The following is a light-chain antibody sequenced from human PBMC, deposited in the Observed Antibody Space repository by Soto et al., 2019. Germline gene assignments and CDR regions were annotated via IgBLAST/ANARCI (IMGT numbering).Light chain of an antibody. J-gene: IGKJ3*01. CDR2: DAS. Sequence: DIRITHSPSTVSGSVGDRVRITCRASQTISSWLAWYQQKPGKAPKLLIYDASNLETGVPSRFSGSGSGTDFTFTISSLQPEDIATYYCQQYDNLPLTFGPGTKVDIK. CDR1: QTISSW. CDR3: QQYDNLPLT. V-gene: IGKV1-33*01.